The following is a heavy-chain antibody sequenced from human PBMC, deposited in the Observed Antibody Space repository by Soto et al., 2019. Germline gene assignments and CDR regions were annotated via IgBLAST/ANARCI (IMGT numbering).Heavy chain of an antibody. CDR2: IKSKTDGGTT. CDR1: GFTFSNAW. J-gene: IGHJ6*02. V-gene: IGHV3-15*01. D-gene: IGHD3-9*01. CDR3: TTEGLTGHQIYYYYGMDV. Sequence: VGSLRLSCAASGFTFSNAWMSWVRQAPGKGLEWVGRIKSKTDGGTTDYAAPVKGRFTISRDDSKNTLYLQMNSLKTEDTAVYYCTTEGLTGHQIYYYYGMDVWGQGTTVTVSS.